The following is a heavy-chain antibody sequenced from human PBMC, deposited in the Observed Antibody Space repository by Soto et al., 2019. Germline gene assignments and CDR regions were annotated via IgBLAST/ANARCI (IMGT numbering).Heavy chain of an antibody. Sequence: QVQLVESGGGVVQPGRSLRLSCAASGFTFSSYAMHWVRQAPGKGLEWVALISYDGVNKYYADSVKGRFTLSRDNSKNTLYLQMNSLRAEDTAVYYWASYGDYLNGFDYWGQGTLVTVSS. CDR2: ISYDGVNK. J-gene: IGHJ4*02. CDR1: GFTFSSYA. CDR3: ASYGDYLNGFDY. D-gene: IGHD4-17*01. V-gene: IGHV3-30-3*01.